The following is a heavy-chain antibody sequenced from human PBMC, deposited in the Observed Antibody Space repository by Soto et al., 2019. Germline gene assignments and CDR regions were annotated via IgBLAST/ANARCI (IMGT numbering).Heavy chain of an antibody. V-gene: IGHV3-21*01. Sequence: PGGSLRLSCAASGFTFSSYTMNWVRQAPGKGLEWVSSISSSSSYRYYTDSVKGRFTISRDNAKNSLYLQMNSLRAEDTAVYYCERVVYSYGPYYYFGGAVWGQGTTVTVSS. CDR2: ISSSSSYR. D-gene: IGHD3-10*01. CDR3: ERVVYSYGPYYYFGGAV. CDR1: GFTFSSYT. J-gene: IGHJ6*02.